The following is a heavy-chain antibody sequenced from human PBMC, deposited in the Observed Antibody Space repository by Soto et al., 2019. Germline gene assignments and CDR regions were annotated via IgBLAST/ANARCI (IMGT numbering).Heavy chain of an antibody. V-gene: IGHV1-18*01. D-gene: IGHD2-2*01. CDR1: GYTFTNYG. CDR3: ARVSRHCSKTSCYALYQYYYYMDV. Sequence: QVHLVQSGTELKKPGASVKVSCKTSGYTFTNYGISWVRQAPGHGLEWVGWISTYSANTTYGRKFPGRLTSTTDTSTTTAYMELMGLRADDTAVYYCARVSRHCSKTSCYALYQYYYYMDVWGKGTTVSVSS. CDR2: ISTYSANT. J-gene: IGHJ6*03.